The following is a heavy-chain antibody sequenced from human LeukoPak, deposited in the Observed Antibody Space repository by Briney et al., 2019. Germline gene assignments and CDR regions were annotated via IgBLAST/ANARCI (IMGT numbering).Heavy chain of an antibody. V-gene: IGHV3-43*01. Sequence: GGSLRLSCAASGFTFDYYTMYWVRQGPEKGLEWVSLISMDGVNTFYADSVKGRFTISRDNAKNSLFLQMDSLRAEDTAVYYCTKDFLIDPLWGQGTLVTVSS. CDR3: TKDFLIDPL. J-gene: IGHJ4*02. D-gene: IGHD2/OR15-2a*01. CDR1: GFTFDYYT. CDR2: ISMDGVNT.